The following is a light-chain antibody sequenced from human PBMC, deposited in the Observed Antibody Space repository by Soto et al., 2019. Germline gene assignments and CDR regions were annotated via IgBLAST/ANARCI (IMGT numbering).Light chain of an antibody. V-gene: IGLV2-11*01. CDR3: CSYAGHSLWV. Sequence: QSVLTQPRSVSGSPGQSVTISCNGSSSDVGGSKFVSWYQQHPVKAPKLVIYDVTKRPSGVPDRFSGSKSGNTASLTISGLQADDEADYYCCSYAGHSLWVFGGGTKVTVL. J-gene: IGLJ3*02. CDR1: SSDVGGSKF. CDR2: DVT.